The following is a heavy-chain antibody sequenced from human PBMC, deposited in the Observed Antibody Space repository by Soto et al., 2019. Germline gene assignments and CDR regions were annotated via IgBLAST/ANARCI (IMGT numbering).Heavy chain of an antibody. D-gene: IGHD6-19*01. J-gene: IGHJ3*02. CDR2: ISGSGGST. Sequence: EVQLLESGGGLVQPGGSLRLSCAASGFTFSSYAMSWVRQAPGKGLEWVSAISGSGGSTYYADSVKGRFTITRDNSKNAVYLQMNGLRAEDTAVYYCAKDNLSGWYSFSAFDIWGQGTMVTVSS. CDR3: AKDNLSGWYSFSAFDI. V-gene: IGHV3-23*01. CDR1: GFTFSSYA.